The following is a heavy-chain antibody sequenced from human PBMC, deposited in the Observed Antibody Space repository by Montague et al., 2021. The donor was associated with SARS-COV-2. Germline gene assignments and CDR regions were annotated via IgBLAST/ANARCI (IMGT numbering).Heavy chain of an antibody. V-gene: IGHV4-4*07. CDR3: ARGRRIAAGGTSYYGLDV. D-gene: IGHD6-13*01. J-gene: IGHJ6*02. Sequence: SETLSLTCTVPGGSISSYYWSWIRQPAGKGLEWTGRIYIRETATYNPSLTSRVIMSADTSKNQISLKLSSVTAADTAVYYCARGRRIAAGGTSYYGLDVWGQGTTVTVSS. CDR1: GGSISSYY. CDR2: IYIRETA.